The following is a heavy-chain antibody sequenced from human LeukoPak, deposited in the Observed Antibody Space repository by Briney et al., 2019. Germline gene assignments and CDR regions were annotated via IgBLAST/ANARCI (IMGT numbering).Heavy chain of an antibody. CDR1: GFTFSSYA. V-gene: IGHV3-23*01. J-gene: IGHJ4*02. CDR3: AKAVAATVVTPGFGY. Sequence: GGSLRLSCAASGFTFSSYAMSWVRQAPGKGLEWVSAISGSGGSTYYADSVKGRFTISRDNSKNTLYLQMNSLRAEDTAVYYCAKAVAATVVTPGFGYWGQGTLVTVSS. D-gene: IGHD4-23*01. CDR2: ISGSGGST.